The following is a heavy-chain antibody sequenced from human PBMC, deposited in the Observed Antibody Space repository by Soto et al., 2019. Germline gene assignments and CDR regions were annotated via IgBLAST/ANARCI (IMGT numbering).Heavy chain of an antibody. V-gene: IGHV3-53*01. J-gene: IGHJ4*02. Sequence: GGSLRLSCAASGFSVSSHFMSWVRQAPGKGLEWVSIIYSDDNTYHADSVKGRFTISRDISKNTVYLQMNSLRADDTAVYYCAREAASQVLDAWGQGT. CDR1: GFSVSSHF. CDR3: AREAASQVLDA. CDR2: IYSDDNT. D-gene: IGHD3-9*01.